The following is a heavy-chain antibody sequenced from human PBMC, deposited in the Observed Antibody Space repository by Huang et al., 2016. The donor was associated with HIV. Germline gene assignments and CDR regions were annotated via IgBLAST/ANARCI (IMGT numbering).Heavy chain of an antibody. CDR2: INPNTGGT. V-gene: IGHV1-2*02. CDR3: TREAVRGIIVNFDY. J-gene: IGHJ4*02. Sequence: QVQLVQSGAEVKKPGASVKVSCRASGYIFIGYYLHWVRQAPGQGLEWMGGINPNTGGTIYAQNFEDRFSMTRDTSITTAYMDLSRLKSDDTAVYYCTREAVRGIIVNFDYWGQGTLVTVSS. CDR1: GYIFIGYY. D-gene: IGHD3-10*01.